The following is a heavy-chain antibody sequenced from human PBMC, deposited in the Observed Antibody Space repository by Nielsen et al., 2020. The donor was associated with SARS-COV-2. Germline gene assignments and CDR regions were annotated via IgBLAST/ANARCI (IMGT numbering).Heavy chain of an antibody. CDR1: GFTFSSYG. D-gene: IGHD2-8*01. V-gene: IGHV3-33*01. Sequence: GGSLRLSCAASGFTFSSYGMHWVRQAPGKGLEWVAVIWYDGSDKYYADSVKGRFTISRDNAKNSLYLQMNSLRAEDTAVYYCARDRPRTYYYYGMDVWGQGTTVTVSS. CDR2: IWYDGSDK. J-gene: IGHJ6*02. CDR3: ARDRPRTYYYYGMDV.